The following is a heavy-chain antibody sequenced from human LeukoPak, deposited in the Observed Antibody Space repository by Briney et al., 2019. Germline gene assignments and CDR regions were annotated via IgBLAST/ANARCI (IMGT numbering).Heavy chain of an antibody. CDR2: IYTRGST. CDR1: GGSISSGSYY. CDR3: ARDLYCSSTSCPSNNWFDP. J-gene: IGHJ5*02. D-gene: IGHD2-2*01. Sequence: SETLSLTCTVSGGSISSGSYYWSWIRQPAGKGLEWIGRIYTRGSTNYNPSLKSRVTITVDTSKNQFSLNLSSVTAADTAVYYCARDLYCSSTSCPSNNWFDPWGQGTLVTVSS. V-gene: IGHV4-61*02.